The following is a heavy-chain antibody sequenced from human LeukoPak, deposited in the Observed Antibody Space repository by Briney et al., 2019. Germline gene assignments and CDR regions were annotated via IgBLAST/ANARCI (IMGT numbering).Heavy chain of an antibody. V-gene: IGHV3-30-3*01. CDR3: ARGDYYDSSGYLGY. CDR2: ISYDGSNK. CDR1: GFTFSSYA. J-gene: IGHJ4*02. Sequence: GRSLRLSCAASGFTFSSYAMHWVRQAPGKGLEWVAVISYDGSNKYYADSVKGRFTISRDNSKNTLYLQMNSRRAEDTAVYYCARGDYYDSSGYLGYWGQGTLVTVSS. D-gene: IGHD3-22*01.